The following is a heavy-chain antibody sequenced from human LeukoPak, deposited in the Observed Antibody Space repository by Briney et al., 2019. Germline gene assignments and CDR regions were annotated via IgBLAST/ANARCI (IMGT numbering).Heavy chain of an antibody. Sequence: GGSLRPSCATSGFTFSDYAMTWVRQAPGKGLEWVATISGSGVMTYYADSVKGRFTISRDNAKNSLYLQMNSLRAEDTAVYYCARSPSGYDYFFLDYWGQGTLVTVSS. CDR3: ARSPSGYDYFFLDY. J-gene: IGHJ4*02. V-gene: IGHV3-23*01. D-gene: IGHD5-12*01. CDR2: ISGSGVMT. CDR1: GFTFSDYA.